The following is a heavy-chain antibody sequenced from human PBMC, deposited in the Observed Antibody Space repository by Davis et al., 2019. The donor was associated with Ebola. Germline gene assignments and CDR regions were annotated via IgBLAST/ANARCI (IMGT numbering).Heavy chain of an antibody. Sequence: GESLNISCAASGFTFSSYAMSWVRQAPGKGLEWVSVIYSGGSTYYADSVKGRFTISRDKSKNTLYLQMNSLGAEDTAVYYCARSAYYYDSSGYYSRGGEYFQHWGQGTLVTVSS. J-gene: IGHJ1*01. V-gene: IGHV3-66*01. CDR2: IYSGGST. CDR1: GFTFSSYA. D-gene: IGHD3-22*01. CDR3: ARSAYYYDSSGYYSRGGEYFQH.